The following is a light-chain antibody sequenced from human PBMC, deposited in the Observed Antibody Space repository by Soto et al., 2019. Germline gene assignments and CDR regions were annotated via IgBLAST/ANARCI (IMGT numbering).Light chain of an antibody. J-gene: IGLJ1*01. Sequence: QSVLTQPASVSGSPGQSTTISCTGTSSDVGSYNYVSWYQQHPGKAPKLMIYEVSDRPSGISSRFSGSKSGNPASLTISGLQTEDEADYYCISYTSSSTLFGTGTKLTVL. V-gene: IGLV2-14*01. CDR1: SSDVGSYNY. CDR3: ISYTSSSTL. CDR2: EVS.